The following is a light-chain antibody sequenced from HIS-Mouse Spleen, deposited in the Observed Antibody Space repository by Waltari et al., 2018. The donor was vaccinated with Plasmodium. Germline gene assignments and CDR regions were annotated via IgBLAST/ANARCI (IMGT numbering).Light chain of an antibody. Sequence: SYELTQPPSVSVSPGQTARITCPGDALPKKYAYWYQQKSGQAPVLVIYEDSKQPSGIPERFSGSSSGTMATLTNSGAQVEDEADYYCYSTDSSGNHRVFGGGTKLTVL. J-gene: IGLJ3*02. CDR1: ALPKKY. CDR2: EDS. CDR3: YSTDSSGNHRV. V-gene: IGLV3-10*01.